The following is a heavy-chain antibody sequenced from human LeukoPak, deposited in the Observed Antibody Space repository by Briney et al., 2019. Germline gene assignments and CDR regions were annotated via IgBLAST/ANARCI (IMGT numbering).Heavy chain of an antibody. J-gene: IGHJ4*02. V-gene: IGHV3-23*01. CDR2: ISGSGDST. Sequence: GESLRLSWAVAGVTFSSYVVSWVRKAPWKGREWVSAISGSGDSTYYADSVKGRFTISRDNSKNTLYLQMNSLRAEDTAVYYCAKAMSAAGTDFDYWGQGTLVTVSS. CDR3: AKAMSAAGTDFDY. D-gene: IGHD6-13*01. CDR1: GVTFSSYV.